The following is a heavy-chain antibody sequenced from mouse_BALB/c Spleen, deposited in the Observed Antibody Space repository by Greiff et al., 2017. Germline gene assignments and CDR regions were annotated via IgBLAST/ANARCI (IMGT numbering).Heavy chain of an antibody. CDR3: ARWYYGSSYVKGYYFDY. J-gene: IGHJ2*01. V-gene: IGHV1S135*01. CDR2: IDPYNGGT. D-gene: IGHD1-1*01. CDR1: GYAFTSYN. Sequence: VQLKESGPELVKPGASVKVSCKASGYAFTSYNMYWVKQSHGKSLEWIGYIDPYNGGTSYNQKFKGKATLTVDKSSSTAYMHLNSLTSEDSAVYYGARWYYGSSYVKGYYFDYWGQGTTLTVSS.